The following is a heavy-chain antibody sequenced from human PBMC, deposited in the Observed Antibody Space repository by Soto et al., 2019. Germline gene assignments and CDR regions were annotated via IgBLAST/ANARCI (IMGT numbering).Heavy chain of an antibody. J-gene: IGHJ6*01. D-gene: IGHD6-25*01. CDR1: GYSFTSYW. CDR2: IYPGDSDT. Sequence: LGESLKISCKGSGYSFTSYWIGWVRQMPGKGLEWMGIIYPGDSDTRYSPSFQGQVTISADKSISTAYLQWSSLKASDTAMYYCARVAAGTRPLYYYYGLDVWGQATTVTVSS. CDR3: ARVAAGTRPLYYYYGLDV. V-gene: IGHV5-51*01.